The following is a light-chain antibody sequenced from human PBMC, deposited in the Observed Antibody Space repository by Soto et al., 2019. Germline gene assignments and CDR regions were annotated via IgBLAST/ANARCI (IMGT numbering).Light chain of an antibody. CDR3: QQYNSYST. CDR1: QSVSSSY. J-gene: IGKJ1*01. Sequence: EIVLTQSPGTLSLSPGERATLSCRASQSVSSSYLAWYQQKPGQAPRLLIYDASNRATGIPARFSGSGSGTEFTLTISSLQPDDFATYYCQQYNSYSTFGQGTKV. V-gene: IGKV3-20*01. CDR2: DAS.